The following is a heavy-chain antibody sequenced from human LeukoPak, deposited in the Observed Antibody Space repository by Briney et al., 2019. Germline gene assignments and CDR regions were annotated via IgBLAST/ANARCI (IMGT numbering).Heavy chain of an antibody. CDR2: INVNGGRT. Sequence: GGTLRLSCEASGFTFNTYVMHWVRQAPGKGLEYVSGINVNGGRTYYADSVKGRFTVSRDNSKNTLYLQMGNLRVDDMAVYFCARATSMIVVAPDYWGQGAPVTISS. J-gene: IGHJ4*02. CDR1: GFTFNTYV. V-gene: IGHV3-64*02. D-gene: IGHD3-22*01. CDR3: ARATSMIVVAPDY.